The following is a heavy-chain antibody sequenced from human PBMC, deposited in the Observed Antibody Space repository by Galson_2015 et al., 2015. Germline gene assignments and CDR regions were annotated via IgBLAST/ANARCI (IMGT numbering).Heavy chain of an antibody. V-gene: IGHV1-46*01. CDR3: ARGPSSSGYLGYILFDY. CDR1: GYTFTNYY. Sequence: SVKVSCKASGYTFTNYYIHWVRQDPGHGLEWMGIINPAAGSTRYAQKFQGRVTMTSDTSTSTVYMDLSSLRSDDTAVYFCARGPSSSGYLGYILFDYWGRGSLVTVSS. J-gene: IGHJ4*02. CDR2: INPAAGST. D-gene: IGHD5-12*01.